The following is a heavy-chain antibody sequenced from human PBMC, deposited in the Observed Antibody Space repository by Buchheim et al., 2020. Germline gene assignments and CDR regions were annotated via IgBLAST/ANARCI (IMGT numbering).Heavy chain of an antibody. Sequence: QVQLVESGGGLVKPGGSLRLSCAASGFTFSDYYMSWIRQAPGKGLEWVSYISGSGNIIYYADSVKGRFTISRDNAKNTLYLQMNSLSPEDTAVYFCARGIAATANPNWFDPWGQGTL. D-gene: IGHD6-25*01. V-gene: IGHV3-11*04. CDR1: GFTFSDYY. J-gene: IGHJ5*02. CDR3: ARGIAATANPNWFDP. CDR2: ISGSGNII.